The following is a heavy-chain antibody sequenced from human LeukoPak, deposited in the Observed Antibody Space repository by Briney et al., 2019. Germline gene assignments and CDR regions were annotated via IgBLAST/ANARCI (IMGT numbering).Heavy chain of an antibody. CDR2: IYYSGST. CDR3: GRGYCSSTSCYRWFDP. V-gene: IGHV4-59*01. Sequence: PSETLSLTCTVSGGSISSYYWSWIWQPQGKGLELIGYIYYSGSTNYNPSLKSRVTISVDTSKNQFSLKLSSVTAADTAVYYCGRGYCSSTSCYRWFDPWGEGTLVTVSS. CDR1: GGSISSYY. J-gene: IGHJ5*02. D-gene: IGHD2-2*02.